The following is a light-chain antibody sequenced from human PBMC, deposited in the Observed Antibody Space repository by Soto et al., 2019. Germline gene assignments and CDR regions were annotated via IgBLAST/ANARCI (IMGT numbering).Light chain of an antibody. Sequence: DIQMTQSPSTLSGSVGDRVTITCRASQTISSWLAWYQQKPGKAPKLLIYDVSNLETGVPSRFSGSGSETHFTLTINSLQPEDIATYYCQQYDNYDITFGQGTRLDIK. CDR1: QTISSW. CDR3: QQYDNYDIT. V-gene: IGKV1-5*01. J-gene: IGKJ5*01. CDR2: DVS.